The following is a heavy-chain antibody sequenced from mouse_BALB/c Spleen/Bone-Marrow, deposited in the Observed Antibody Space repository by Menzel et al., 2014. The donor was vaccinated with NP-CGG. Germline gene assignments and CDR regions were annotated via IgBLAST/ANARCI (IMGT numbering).Heavy chain of an antibody. CDR3: ARNEGGQLGPY. V-gene: IGHV2-5*01. CDR2: IWRGGST. Sequence: VNLVESGPGLVQPSQSLSITCTVSGFSFTTYGVHWVRQSPGKGQEWLGVIWRGGSTDYNAAFMSRLSITKDNSKSQVFFKMNSLQADDTAIYYCARNEGGQLGPYWGQGTLVTVSA. J-gene: IGHJ3*01. CDR1: GFSFTTYG. D-gene: IGHD3-2*01.